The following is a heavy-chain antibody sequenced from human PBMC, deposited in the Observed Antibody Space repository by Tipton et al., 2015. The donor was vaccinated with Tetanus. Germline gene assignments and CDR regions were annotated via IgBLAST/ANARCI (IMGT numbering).Heavy chain of an antibody. Sequence: TLSLTRTVSGVSISGGRYYWSWIRQRPGKGLEWIGDIYSSGSTYTDPSLKGRVTISVDTSENQFSLRLNSVTAADTAVYYCARDQARGARGWNYFDFWGLGTLVTVSS. J-gene: IGHJ4*02. D-gene: IGHD1-26*01. CDR3: ARDQARGARGWNYFDF. CDR1: GVSISGGRYY. V-gene: IGHV4-31*03. CDR2: IYSSGST.